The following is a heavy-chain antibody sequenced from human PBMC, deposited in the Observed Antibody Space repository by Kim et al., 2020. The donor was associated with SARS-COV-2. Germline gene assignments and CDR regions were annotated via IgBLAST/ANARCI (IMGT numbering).Heavy chain of an antibody. CDR1: GFTFSRYW. Sequence: GGSLRLSCTASGFTFSRYWMNWVRQAPGKGLEWVANIKVDGSEKNYADSVKDRFTISRDNAKNSVYLQMNGLRAEDTAVYYCSRVLPKGYFDYWGQGTLV. J-gene: IGHJ4*02. CDR3: SRVLPKGYFDY. V-gene: IGHV3-7*01. CDR2: IKVDGSEK.